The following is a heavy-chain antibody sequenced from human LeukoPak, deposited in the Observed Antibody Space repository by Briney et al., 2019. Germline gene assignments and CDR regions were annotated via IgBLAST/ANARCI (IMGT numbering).Heavy chain of an antibody. CDR1: GFSFSNYG. J-gene: IGHJ6*03. D-gene: IGHD1-26*01. Sequence: PGRSLRLSCAVSGFSFSNYGMHWVRQAPGKGLEWVALIWYDGSNKYYADSAKGRFTISRDNSKNTLYLQMNTLRAEDTAVYYCAKARGAATYYYYYMDVWGKGTTVTVYS. CDR2: IWYDGSNK. V-gene: IGHV3-33*06. CDR3: AKARGAATYYYYYMDV.